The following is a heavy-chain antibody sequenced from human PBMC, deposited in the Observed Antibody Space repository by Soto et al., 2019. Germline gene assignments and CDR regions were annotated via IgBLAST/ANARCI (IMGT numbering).Heavy chain of an antibody. CDR2: INAGNGNT. V-gene: IGHV1-3*01. J-gene: IGHJ6*02. Sequence: ASVKVSCKASGYTFTSYAMHRVRQAPGQRLEWMGWINAGNGNTKYSQKFQGRVTITRDTSASTAYMELSSLRSEDTAVYYCARDKRRGYSGYDLDYYYGMDVWGQGTTVTVSS. CDR3: ARDKRRGYSGYDLDYYYGMDV. D-gene: IGHD5-12*01. CDR1: GYTFTSYA.